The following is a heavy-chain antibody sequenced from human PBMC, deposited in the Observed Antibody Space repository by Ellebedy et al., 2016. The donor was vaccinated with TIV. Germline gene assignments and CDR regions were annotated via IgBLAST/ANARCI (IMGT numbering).Heavy chain of an antibody. D-gene: IGHD6-19*01. CDR3: VRSSGWLPAS. V-gene: IGHV3-7*01. Sequence: GESLKISCAASGFTFNNYAMSWVRQAPGKGLEWVAHIKEDGSEKYYVDSVKGRFTISRDNAKNSLYLQMNSLRAEDTAVYYCVRSSGWLPASWGQGTPVTVSS. CDR2: IKEDGSEK. J-gene: IGHJ5*02. CDR1: GFTFNNYA.